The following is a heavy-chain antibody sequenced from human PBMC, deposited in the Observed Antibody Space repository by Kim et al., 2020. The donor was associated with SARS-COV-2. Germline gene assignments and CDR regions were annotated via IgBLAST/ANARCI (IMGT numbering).Heavy chain of an antibody. J-gene: IGHJ3*02. Sequence: SETLSLTCTVSGGSISSISNYWAWIRQPPGKGLEWIGSIYFSGSTYYNPSLKSRVTISVDTFKNQFSLKLSSVTAADTAVYYCARTTAVTPSPYTAHDPFDIWGQGTMVTVSS. CDR3: ARTTAVTPSPYTAHDPFDI. D-gene: IGHD4-17*01. CDR1: GGSISSISNY. CDR2: IYFSGST. V-gene: IGHV4-39*01.